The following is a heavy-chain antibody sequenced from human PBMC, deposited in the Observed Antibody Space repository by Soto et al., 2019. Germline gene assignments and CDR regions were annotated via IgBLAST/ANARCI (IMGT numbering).Heavy chain of an antibody. J-gene: IGHJ5*02. D-gene: IGHD6-19*01. CDR1: GGSISSSNW. CDR2: IYYSEST. CDR3: ARDRGLGSGWYGWFDP. Sequence: TSETLSLTCAVSGGSISSSNWWSWVRQPPGKGLEWIDYIYYSESTNYNPSLKSRVTISVDTSKNQFSLKLSSVTAADTAVYYCARDRGLGSGWYGWFDPWGQGTLVTVSS. V-gene: IGHV4-4*02.